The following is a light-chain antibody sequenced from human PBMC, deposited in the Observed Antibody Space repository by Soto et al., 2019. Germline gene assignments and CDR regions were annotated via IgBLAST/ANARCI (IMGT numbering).Light chain of an antibody. CDR3: QQYGRSPYT. CDR2: GAS. Sequence: EIVLTQSPGTLSLSPGERATLSCRASQSVSSTYLAWFQQKPGQAPRLLISGASSRATGIPERFSGSVSGTDVTLTISRLELEDFAVYYCQQYGRSPYTFGQGTKLEIK. CDR1: QSVSSTY. J-gene: IGKJ2*01. V-gene: IGKV3-20*01.